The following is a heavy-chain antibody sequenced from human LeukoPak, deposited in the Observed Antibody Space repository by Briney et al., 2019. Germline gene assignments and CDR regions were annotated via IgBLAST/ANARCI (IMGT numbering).Heavy chain of an antibody. D-gene: IGHD1-26*01. J-gene: IGHJ5*02. CDR1: GYTFTSYG. V-gene: IGHV1-18*01. CDR3: ARGNSGSYYVRSLSWFDP. Sequence: GASVKVSCKASGYTFTSYGISWVRQAPGQGLDWMGCICAYNGNTNYAQKLQGRVTMTTDTSTSTAYMELRSLRSDDTAVYYCARGNSGSYYVRSLSWFDPWGQGTLVTVSS. CDR2: ICAYNGNT.